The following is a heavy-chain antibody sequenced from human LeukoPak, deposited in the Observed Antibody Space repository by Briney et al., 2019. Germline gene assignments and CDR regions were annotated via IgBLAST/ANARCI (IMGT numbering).Heavy chain of an antibody. Sequence: GASVKVSCKASGYTFTGYYMHWVRQAPGQGLEWMGWINPNSGGTNYAQKFQGRVTMTRDTSISTAYMELSRLRSDDTAVYYCARGLTIFGVGRREWFDPWGQGTLVTVSS. CDR3: ARGLTIFGVGRREWFDP. D-gene: IGHD3-3*01. CDR2: INPNSGGT. J-gene: IGHJ5*02. CDR1: GYTFTGYY. V-gene: IGHV1-2*02.